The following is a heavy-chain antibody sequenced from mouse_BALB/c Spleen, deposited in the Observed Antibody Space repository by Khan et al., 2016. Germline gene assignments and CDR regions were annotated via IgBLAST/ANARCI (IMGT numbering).Heavy chain of an antibody. CDR2: IQYSGGT. Sequence: EVQLQESGPDLVKPSQSLSLTCTVTGYSITTGYCWHWIRQFPGNKLEWMGYIQYSGGTTYNPSLKSRISITRDTSKNQFFLELNSVTTEDSATYYCGREYYYYGRSYVDYWGQGTTLTVSS. D-gene: IGHD1-1*01. CDR3: GREYYYYGRSYVDY. CDR1: GYSITTGYC. J-gene: IGHJ2*01. V-gene: IGHV3-1*02.